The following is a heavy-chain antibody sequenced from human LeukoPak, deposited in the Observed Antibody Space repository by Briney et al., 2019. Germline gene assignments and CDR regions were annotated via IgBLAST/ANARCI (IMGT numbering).Heavy chain of an antibody. CDR1: GGSISSYY. Sequence: PSETLSLTCTVSGGSISSYYWHWIRQPPGKGLEWIGYMYNSGSTNYSPSLTSRVTISGDTSKNQFSLKLSSVTAADTAVYYCARDKRGLLPGATWGQGTMVTVSS. V-gene: IGHV4-59*01. D-gene: IGHD3-10*01. CDR3: ARDKRGLLPGAT. CDR2: MYNSGST. J-gene: IGHJ3*01.